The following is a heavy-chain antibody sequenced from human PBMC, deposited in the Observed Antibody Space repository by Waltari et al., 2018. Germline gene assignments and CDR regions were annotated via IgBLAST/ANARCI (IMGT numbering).Heavy chain of an antibody. CDR1: GFTFDDYA. Sequence: EVQLVESGGGLVQPGRSLRLSCAASGFTFDDYAMHWVRQAPGKGLEWVSGISWNSGSIGYADSVKGRFTISRDNSKNTLYLQMNSLRAEDTAVYYCARALMGYFGLWGWGQGTLVTVSS. V-gene: IGHV3-9*01. CDR2: ISWNSGSI. D-gene: IGHD3-9*01. CDR3: ARALMGYFGLWG. J-gene: IGHJ4*02.